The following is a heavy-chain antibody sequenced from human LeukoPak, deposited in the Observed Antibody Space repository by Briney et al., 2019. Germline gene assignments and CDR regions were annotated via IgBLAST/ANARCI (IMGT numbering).Heavy chain of an antibody. CDR1: GGTFSSYA. J-gene: IGHJ3*02. CDR2: IIPIFGTA. D-gene: IGHD3-22*01. Sequence: ASVKVSCRASGGTFSSYAISWVRQAPGQGLEWMGGIIPIFGTANYAQKFQGRVTITADESTSTAYMELSSLRSEDTAVYYCARVGYYDSSGYYPLGAFDIWGQGTMVTVSS. V-gene: IGHV1-69*13. CDR3: ARVGYYDSSGYYPLGAFDI.